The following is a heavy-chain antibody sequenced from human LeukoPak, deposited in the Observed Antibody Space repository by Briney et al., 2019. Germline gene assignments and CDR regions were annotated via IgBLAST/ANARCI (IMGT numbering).Heavy chain of an antibody. CDR1: GFTFNSYA. CDR3: AKSGVGMVRKYDY. D-gene: IGHD3-10*01. J-gene: IGHJ4*02. V-gene: IGHV3-23*01. CDR2: ISGSGGTT. Sequence: GGSLRLSCAASGFTFNSYAMSWVRQAPGKGLEWVSGISGSGGTTYYADSVKGRFTISRDNSKNTLYLQMNSLTADDTAVYYCAKSGVGMVRKYDYWGQGTLVTVSS.